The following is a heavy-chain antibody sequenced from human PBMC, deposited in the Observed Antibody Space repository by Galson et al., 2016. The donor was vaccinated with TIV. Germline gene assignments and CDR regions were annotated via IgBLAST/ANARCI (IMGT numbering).Heavy chain of an antibody. V-gene: IGHV1-18*01. CDR1: GYTFNNFG. CDR2: ISGYSVNT. Sequence: SVKVSCKASGYTFNNFGITWVRQAPGQGLEWMGWISGYSVNTNYAQKFQGRVTMTTDTSTSTAYMELRSLGSDDTAVCYCARVPHSTYCSTSTCKGYYLDVWGRGTTVTVSS. D-gene: IGHD2-2*01. CDR3: ARVPHSTYCSTSTCKGYYLDV. J-gene: IGHJ6*03.